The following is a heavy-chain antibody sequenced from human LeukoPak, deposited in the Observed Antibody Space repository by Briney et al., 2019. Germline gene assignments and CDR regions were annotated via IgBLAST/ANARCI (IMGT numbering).Heavy chain of an antibody. V-gene: IGHV3-64*01. CDR2: ISGNGVNT. J-gene: IGHJ4*02. CDR1: AFTFSNYA. CDR3: ARDATYSSGWGDFDW. D-gene: IGHD6-19*01. Sequence: TGGSLRLSCAASAFTFSNYAMQWVRQAPGKGLEQVSGISGNGVNTYYGKSVKGRFTIHRDNSKNKLYIQMGSLRPADMAVYYCARDATYSSGWGDFDWWGQGTLVTVTS.